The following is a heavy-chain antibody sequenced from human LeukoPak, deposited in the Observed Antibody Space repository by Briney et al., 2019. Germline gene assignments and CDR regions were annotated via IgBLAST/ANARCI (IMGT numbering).Heavy chain of an antibody. J-gene: IGHJ4*02. CDR2: INPNSGGT. CDR3: ARWLWSGYYPDY. Sequence: ASVRVSCKASGYTFTGYYMHWVRQAPGQGLEWMGWINPNSGGTNYAQKFQGRVTMTRDTSISTAYMELSRLRSDDTAVYYCARWLWSGYYPDYWGQGTLVTVSS. CDR1: GYTFTGYY. D-gene: IGHD3-3*01. V-gene: IGHV1-2*02.